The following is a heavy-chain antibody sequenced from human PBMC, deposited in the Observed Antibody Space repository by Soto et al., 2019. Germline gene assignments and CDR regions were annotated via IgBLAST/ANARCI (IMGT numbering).Heavy chain of an antibody. J-gene: IGHJ3*02. Sequence: WWSLRLSCAASGFTLSSYAMYWVRQAPGKGLEWVAVISYDGSNKYYADSLKGRFTISRDNSKNTLYLQMNSLRAEYTAVYYCARSLPAAGDAFDIWGQGTMVTVSS. D-gene: IGHD2-2*01. V-gene: IGHV3-30-3*01. CDR2: ISYDGSNK. CDR3: ARSLPAAGDAFDI. CDR1: GFTLSSYA.